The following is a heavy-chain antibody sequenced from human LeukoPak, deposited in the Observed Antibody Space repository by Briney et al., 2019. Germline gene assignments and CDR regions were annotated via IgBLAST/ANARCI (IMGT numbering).Heavy chain of an antibody. V-gene: IGHV3-9*01. Sequence: GRSPRLSCAASGFTFDDYAMHWVRQAPGKGLEWVSGISWDSGSIGYADSVKGRFTISRDNAKNSLYLQMNSLRAEDTALYYCAKANVDIVATMFDYWGQGTLVTVSS. CDR2: ISWDSGSI. D-gene: IGHD5-12*01. J-gene: IGHJ4*02. CDR3: AKANVDIVATMFDY. CDR1: GFTFDDYA.